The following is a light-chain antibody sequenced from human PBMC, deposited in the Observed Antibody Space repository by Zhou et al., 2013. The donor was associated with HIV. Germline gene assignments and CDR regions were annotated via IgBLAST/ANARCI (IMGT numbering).Light chain of an antibody. Sequence: DIQMTQSPSSLSASVGDRVTITCRASQGIGSDLIWYQQKPGKVPERLIYGASYLQGGVPSRFSGRGSGTEFALTISRLQPDDFATYFCQQYYDYPWTFGQGTEVAIK. CDR3: QQYYDYPWT. V-gene: IGKV1-17*01. CDR2: GAS. J-gene: IGKJ1*01. CDR1: QGIGSD.